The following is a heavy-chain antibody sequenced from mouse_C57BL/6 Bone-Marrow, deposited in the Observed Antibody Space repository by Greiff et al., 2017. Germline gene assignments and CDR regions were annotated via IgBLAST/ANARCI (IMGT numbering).Heavy chain of an antibody. J-gene: IGHJ2*01. CDR2: INPGSGGT. Sequence: VQLQQSGAELVRPGTSVKVSCKASGYAFTNYLIEWVKQRPGQGLEWIGVINPGSGGTNYNEKFKGKATLTADKSSSTAYMQLSSLTSEDSAVYFCARSRGAYYSNVFDYWGQGTTLTVSS. CDR1: GYAFTNYL. CDR3: ARSRGAYYSNVFDY. D-gene: IGHD2-5*01. V-gene: IGHV1-54*01.